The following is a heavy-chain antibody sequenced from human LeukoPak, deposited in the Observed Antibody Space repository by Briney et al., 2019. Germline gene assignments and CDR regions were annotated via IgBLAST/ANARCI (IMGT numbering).Heavy chain of an antibody. J-gene: IGHJ5*02. CDR1: GYTFTSYG. CDR2: ISAYNGNT. D-gene: IGHD6-13*01. V-gene: IGHV1-18*01. Sequence: ASVKVSCKASGYTFTSYGISWVRQAPGQGLEWMGWISAYNGNTNYAQKLQGRVTMTTDTSTSTAYVELRSLRSDDTAVYYCARDSSSWKNWFDPWGQGTLVTVSS. CDR3: ARDSSSWKNWFDP.